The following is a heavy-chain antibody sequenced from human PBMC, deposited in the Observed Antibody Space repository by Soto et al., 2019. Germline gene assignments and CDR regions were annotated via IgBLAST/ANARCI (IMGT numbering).Heavy chain of an antibody. D-gene: IGHD5-12*01. J-gene: IGHJ6*02. Sequence: GGSLRLSCAASGFTFSSYAMSWVRQAPGKGLEWVSAISGSGGSTYYADSVKGRFTISRDNSKNTLYLQMNSLRAEDTAVYYCAKEDIVATILEEDYYYYGMDVWGQGTTVTVSS. V-gene: IGHV3-23*01. CDR1: GFTFSSYA. CDR3: AKEDIVATILEEDYYYYGMDV. CDR2: ISGSGGST.